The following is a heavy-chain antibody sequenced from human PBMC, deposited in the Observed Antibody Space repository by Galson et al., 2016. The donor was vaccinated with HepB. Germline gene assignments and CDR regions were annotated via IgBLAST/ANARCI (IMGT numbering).Heavy chain of an antibody. D-gene: IGHD5-18*01. Sequence: SLRLSRAASGFTFSSYSMNWVRRAPGKGLEWVSYISSASSTIYYADSVKGRFTISRDNAKNSLYLQMNSLRDEDTAVYYCAREKTATIDYWGQGTLVTVSS. CDR3: AREKTATIDY. CDR1: GFTFSSYS. V-gene: IGHV3-48*02. J-gene: IGHJ4*02. CDR2: ISSASSTI.